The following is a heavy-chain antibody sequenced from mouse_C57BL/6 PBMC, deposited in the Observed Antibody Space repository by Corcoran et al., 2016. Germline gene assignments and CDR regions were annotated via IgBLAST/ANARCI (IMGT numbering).Heavy chain of an antibody. CDR2: IYPRSGNT. CDR1: GYTFTSYG. CDR3: PRGRTHFDY. Sequence: QVQLQQSGAELARPGASVKLSCKASGYTFTSYGISWVKQRTGQGLEWIGEIYPRSGNTYYNEKFKGKATLTADKSSSTAYMELRSLTSEDSAVYFCPRGRTHFDYWGQGTTLTVSS. D-gene: IGHD3-3*01. V-gene: IGHV1-81*01. J-gene: IGHJ2*01.